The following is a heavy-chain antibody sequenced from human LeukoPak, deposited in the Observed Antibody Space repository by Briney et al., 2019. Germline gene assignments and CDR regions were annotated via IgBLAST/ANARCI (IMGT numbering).Heavy chain of an antibody. V-gene: IGHV4-34*01. CDR1: GGSFSGYY. CDR2: INHSGST. Sequence: SETLSLTCAVSGGSFSGYYWSWIRQPPGKGLEWIGEINHSGSTTYNPSLKSRVTIPVDTSKNQFSLKLSSVTAADTAVYYGARHPRSDSSGWFTNFVYWAQGTRVTVSS. CDR3: ARHPRSDSSGWFTNFVY. J-gene: IGHJ4*02. D-gene: IGHD6-19*01.